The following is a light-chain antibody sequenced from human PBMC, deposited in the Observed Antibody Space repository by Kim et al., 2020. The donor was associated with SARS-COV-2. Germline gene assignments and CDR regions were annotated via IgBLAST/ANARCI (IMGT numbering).Light chain of an antibody. J-gene: IGLJ3*02. Sequence: PGQTASITCSGDKLGDKYACWYQQKPGQSPVLVIYQDSKRPSGIPERFSGSNSGNTATLTISGTQAMDEADYYCQAWDSSTSHWVFGGGTQLTVL. CDR1: KLGDKY. V-gene: IGLV3-1*01. CDR3: QAWDSSTSHWV. CDR2: QDS.